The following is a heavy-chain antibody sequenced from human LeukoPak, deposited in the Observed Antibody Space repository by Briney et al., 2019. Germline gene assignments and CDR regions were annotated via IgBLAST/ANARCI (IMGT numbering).Heavy chain of an antibody. D-gene: IGHD3-16*01. CDR1: GGSFSGYY. V-gene: IGHV4-34*01. CDR2: INHSGST. CDR3: GRGRGGGLDFDY. Sequence: PSETLSLTCAVYGGSFSGYYWSWIRQPPGKGLEWIGEINHSGSTNYNPSLKSRVTIPVDTSKNQFSLKLSSVTAADTAVYYCGRGRGGGLDFDYWGQGTLVTVSS. J-gene: IGHJ4*02.